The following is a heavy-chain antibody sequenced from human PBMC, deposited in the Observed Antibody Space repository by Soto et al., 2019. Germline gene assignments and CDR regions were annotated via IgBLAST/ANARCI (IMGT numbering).Heavy chain of an antibody. D-gene: IGHD2-21*01. CDR2: NYKSGLA. CDR3: ARPLYSLWAFVV. V-gene: IGHV4-39*01. CDR1: GDSMAISDFF. J-gene: IGHJ3*01. Sequence: SETLSLTCTVSGDSMAISDFFWGWLRQPPGKGLEWIGGNYKSGLADYNPSLRRRASVSVDTSRNQVFLNLTSMTAADTANYYRARPLYSLWAFVVWGQGKLVTVSS.